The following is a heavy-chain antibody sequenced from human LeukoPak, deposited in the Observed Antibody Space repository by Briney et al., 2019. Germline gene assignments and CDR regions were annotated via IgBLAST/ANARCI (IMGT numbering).Heavy chain of an antibody. CDR2: ISSSGSTI. D-gene: IGHD6-13*01. V-gene: IGHV3-11*01. CDR3: AKDQSSSWYESWYFDY. J-gene: IGHJ4*02. CDR1: GFTFSDYY. Sequence: GGSLRLSCAASGFTFSDYYMSWIRQAPGKGLEWVSYISSSGSTIYYADSVKGRFTISRDNAKNSLYLQMNSLRAEDTAVYYCAKDQSSSWYESWYFDYWGQGTLVTVSS.